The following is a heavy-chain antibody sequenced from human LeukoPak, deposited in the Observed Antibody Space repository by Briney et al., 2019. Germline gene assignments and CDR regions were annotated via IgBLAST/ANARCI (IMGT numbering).Heavy chain of an antibody. D-gene: IGHD3-10*01. Sequence: SETLSLTCTVSGGSISSYYWSWLRQPPGKGLEWIGYIYYSGSTNYNPSLKSRVTISVDTSKNQFSLKLSSVTAADTAVYYCARDRRGVRGVKEPNWFDPWGQGTLVTVSS. V-gene: IGHV4-59*01. CDR1: GGSISSYY. J-gene: IGHJ5*02. CDR2: IYYSGST. CDR3: ARDRRGVRGVKEPNWFDP.